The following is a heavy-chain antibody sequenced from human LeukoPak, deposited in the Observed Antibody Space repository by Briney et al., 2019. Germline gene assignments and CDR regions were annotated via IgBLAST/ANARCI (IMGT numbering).Heavy chain of an antibody. Sequence: SETLSLTCAVYGGSFSGYYWSWIRQPPGKGLEWIGEINHSGSTNYNPSLKSRVTISVDTSKNQFSLKLSSVTAADTAVYYCARGGRWLQLPKDWGQGTLVTVSS. V-gene: IGHV4-34*01. D-gene: IGHD5-24*01. CDR1: GGSFSGYY. CDR3: ARGGRWLQLPKD. J-gene: IGHJ4*02. CDR2: INHSGST.